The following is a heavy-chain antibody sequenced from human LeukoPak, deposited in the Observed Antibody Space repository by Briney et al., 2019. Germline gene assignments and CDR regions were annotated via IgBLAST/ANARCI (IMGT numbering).Heavy chain of an antibody. Sequence: RPGGSLRLSCSASGFSIDDYAMHWIRQVPGKGLEWVSGISWNSGSIGYADSVKGRFTISRDNAKNSLYLQMNSLRAEDTALYYCARDQGYFDYWGQGTLVTVSS. V-gene: IGHV3-9*01. CDR3: ARDQGYFDY. J-gene: IGHJ4*02. CDR2: ISWNSGSI. CDR1: GFSIDDYA.